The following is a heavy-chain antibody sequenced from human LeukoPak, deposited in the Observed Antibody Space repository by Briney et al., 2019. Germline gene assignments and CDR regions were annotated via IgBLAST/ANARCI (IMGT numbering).Heavy chain of an antibody. Sequence: SETLSLTCAVYGGSFSGYYRSWIRQPPGKGLEWIGGINHSGSTNYNPSLKSRVTISVGTSKNQFSLKLSSVTAADTAVYYCARNHRYCSSTSCYAVDYWGQGTLVTVSS. CDR2: INHSGST. CDR1: GGSFSGYY. CDR3: ARNHRYCSSTSCYAVDY. J-gene: IGHJ4*02. V-gene: IGHV4-34*01. D-gene: IGHD2-2*01.